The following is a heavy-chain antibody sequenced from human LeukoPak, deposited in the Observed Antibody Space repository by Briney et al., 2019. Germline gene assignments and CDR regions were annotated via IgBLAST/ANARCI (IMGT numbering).Heavy chain of an antibody. CDR2: IKQDGSTK. CDR1: GFTFSNYW. CDR3: AREGTGDIVVVPAAFPPLEWLYPFDY. D-gene: IGHD2-2*01. Sequence: GGSLRLSCAASGFTFSNYWMNWIRQAPGKGLEWVANIKQDGSTKNYVDSVKGRFTISRDNAKSSLYLQMNSLRAEDTAVYYCAREGTGDIVVVPAAFPPLEWLYPFDYWGQGTLVTVSS. J-gene: IGHJ4*02. V-gene: IGHV3-7*01.